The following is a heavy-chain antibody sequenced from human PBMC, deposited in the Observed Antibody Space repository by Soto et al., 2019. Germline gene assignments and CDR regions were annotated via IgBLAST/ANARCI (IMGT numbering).Heavy chain of an antibody. CDR1: GFSFSTYA. Sequence: LRLSCAASGFSFSTYALSWVRQAPGKGLDWVSVISGSGGSTDYAGSVKGRFTISRDNSKNALYLQMNSLRAEDTALYYCAKVGGSGWFNAFDIWGQGTMVTVSS. D-gene: IGHD6-19*01. V-gene: IGHV3-23*01. J-gene: IGHJ3*02. CDR2: ISGSGGST. CDR3: AKVGGSGWFNAFDI.